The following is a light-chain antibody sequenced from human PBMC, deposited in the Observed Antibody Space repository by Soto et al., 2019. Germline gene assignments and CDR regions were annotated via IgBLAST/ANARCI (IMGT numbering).Light chain of an antibody. CDR1: SSNIGAFYD. V-gene: IGLV1-40*01. Sequence: QSFLTQPPSVSGAPVQRVTISCTGSSSNIGAFYDLHWYQQLPGTAPKLLIYGNSNRPSGFPDRFSGSKSGTSASLAITGLQAEDEDDYYCQPYDSSLXGYVVGTGTKVXV. J-gene: IGLJ1*01. CDR3: QPYDSSLXGYV. CDR2: GNS.